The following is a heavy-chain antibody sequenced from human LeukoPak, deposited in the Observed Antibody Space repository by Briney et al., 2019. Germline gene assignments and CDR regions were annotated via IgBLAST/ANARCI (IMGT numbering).Heavy chain of an antibody. Sequence: GRSLRLSCAASGFTFSSYGMHWVRQAPGKGLEWVAVIWYDGSNKYYADSVKGRFTISRDNSKNTLYLQMNSLRAEDTAVYYCARDGLTMIATPYYFDYWGQGTLVTVSS. CDR3: ARDGLTMIATPYYFDY. V-gene: IGHV3-33*01. CDR1: GFTFSSYG. D-gene: IGHD3-22*01. CDR2: IWYDGSNK. J-gene: IGHJ4*02.